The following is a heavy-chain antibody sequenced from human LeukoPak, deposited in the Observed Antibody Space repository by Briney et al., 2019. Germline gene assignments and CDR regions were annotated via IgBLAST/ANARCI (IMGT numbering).Heavy chain of an antibody. J-gene: IGHJ4*02. V-gene: IGHV4-4*07. CDR1: GGSISSYY. Sequence: PSETLSLTCTVSGGSISSYYWSWIRPPAGKGLEWIGRISTSGGTNYNPALKSRVTMSVDTSKNQFSLKLSSVTAADTAVYYCARGMDSSGYYALDYWGQGTLVTVSS. CDR3: ARGMDSSGYYALDY. CDR2: ISTSGGT. D-gene: IGHD3-22*01.